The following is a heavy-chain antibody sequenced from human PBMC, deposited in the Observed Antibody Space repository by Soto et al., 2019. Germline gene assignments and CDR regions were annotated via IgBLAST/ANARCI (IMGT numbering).Heavy chain of an antibody. V-gene: IGHV3-30*03. CDR1: GFPFTAYG. D-gene: IGHD3-10*01. CDR2: ISADGSDK. J-gene: IGHJ4*02. Sequence: QVPLVESGGGVVQPGRSLRLSCAASGFPFTAYGMHWVREGPGKGLEWVAVISADGSDKFYADSVKGRFTVSRDNSKNTLYLQMNSLRPEDTALYYCVGGQYYFDYRGQGTLVIVSS. CDR3: VGGQYYFDY.